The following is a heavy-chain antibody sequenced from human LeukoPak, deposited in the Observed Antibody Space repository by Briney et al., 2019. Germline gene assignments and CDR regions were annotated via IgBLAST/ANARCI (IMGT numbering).Heavy chain of an antibody. V-gene: IGHV3-48*03. CDR1: GFTFSGYE. Sequence: GGSLRLSCAASGFTFSGYEMNWVRQAPGKGLEWVSYISSSGSTIYYADSVKGRFTISRDNAKNSLYLQMNSLGAEDTAVYYCARELVTTIIGDYWGQGTLVTVSS. J-gene: IGHJ4*02. CDR3: ARELVTTIIGDY. D-gene: IGHD5-24*01. CDR2: ISSSGSTI.